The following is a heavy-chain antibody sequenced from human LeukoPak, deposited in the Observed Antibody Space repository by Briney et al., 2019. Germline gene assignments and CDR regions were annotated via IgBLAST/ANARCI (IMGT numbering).Heavy chain of an antibody. CDR1: GFTFSAYT. J-gene: IGHJ4*02. Sequence: GGSLRLSCAASGFTFSAYTMQWVRQAPGKGLEYVSAISNNGGSTYYANSVKGRFTISRDNSKNTLYLQMNSLRAEDTAVYYCARGVVVAATASYDYWGQGTLVTVSS. D-gene: IGHD2-15*01. V-gene: IGHV3-64*01. CDR3: ARGVVVAATASYDY. CDR2: ISNNGGST.